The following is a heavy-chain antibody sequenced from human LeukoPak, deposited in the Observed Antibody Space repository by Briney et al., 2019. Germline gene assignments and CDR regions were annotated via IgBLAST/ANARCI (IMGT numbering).Heavy chain of an antibody. CDR2: IYASGGT. CDR3: ARYVDPYDISPHSFDI. J-gene: IGHJ3*02. CDR1: GGSINSNTYA. V-gene: IGHV4-61*02. Sequence: SETLSLTCTVSGGSINSNTYAWNWIRQPAGKRLEWIERIYASGGTDYNPSLRSRLSMSINRSSNQISLTLRSVTAADTAVYYCARYVDPYDISPHSFDIWGQGTVVTVSS. D-gene: IGHD3-22*01.